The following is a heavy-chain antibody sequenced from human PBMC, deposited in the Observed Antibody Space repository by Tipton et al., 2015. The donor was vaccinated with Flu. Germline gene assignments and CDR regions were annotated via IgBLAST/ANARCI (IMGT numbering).Heavy chain of an antibody. J-gene: IGHJ4*02. V-gene: IGHV1-18*01. D-gene: IGHD1-14*01. CDR2: ISVYNDNT. CDR3: AGAGPRRDTVNRFDR. CDR1: GFIFTNYG. Sequence: QLVQSGGEVKKPGASVKISCKASGFIFTNYGISWVRQAPGQGLEWMGWISVYNDNTKFAQKFRDRVTMITDTSTTTTYMELRSLRSDDTAVDYCAGAGPRRDTVNRFDRWSRRALVTVS.